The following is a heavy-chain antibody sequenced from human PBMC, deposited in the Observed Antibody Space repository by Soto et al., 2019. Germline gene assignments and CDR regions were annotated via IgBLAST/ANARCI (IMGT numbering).Heavy chain of an antibody. D-gene: IGHD6-19*01. Sequence: ASVKVSCKASGYTFTSYAMHWVRQAPGQRLEWMGWINAGNGNTKYSQKFQGRVTITRDTSASTAYMELSSLRSEDTAVYYCARKKVVIAVAGTYYYYGMDVWGQGTTVTVSS. CDR2: INAGNGNT. J-gene: IGHJ6*02. CDR1: GYTFTSYA. CDR3: ARKKVVIAVAGTYYYYGMDV. V-gene: IGHV1-3*01.